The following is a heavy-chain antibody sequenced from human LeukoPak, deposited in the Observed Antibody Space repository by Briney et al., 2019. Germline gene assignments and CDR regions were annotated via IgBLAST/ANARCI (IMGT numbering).Heavy chain of an antibody. Sequence: SGGSLRLSCAASGFTFNSYSMNWVRQAPGKGLEWVSSISSSSSYLYYADSVKGRFTISRDNAKNSPYLQMNSLRAGDTAVYYCAKGEHDSSGRLRWFDPWGQGTLVTVSS. V-gene: IGHV3-21*01. J-gene: IGHJ5*02. CDR1: GFTFNSYS. CDR3: AKGEHDSSGRLRWFDP. CDR2: ISSSSSYL. D-gene: IGHD6-19*01.